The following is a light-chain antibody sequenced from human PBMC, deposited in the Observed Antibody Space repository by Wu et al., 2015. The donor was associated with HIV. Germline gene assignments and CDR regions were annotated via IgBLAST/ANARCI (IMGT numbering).Light chain of an antibody. J-gene: IGKJ1*01. CDR3: QQYNTWWT. CDR2: AAS. V-gene: IGKV3-15*01. Sequence: ETVMTQSPATLSVSPGERATLSCRASQSVGRNLAWYQRKPGRAPRLLIYAASTRITDIPARFSGSGSGTEFTLTISSLQSEDFAVYYCQQYNTWWTFGQGTKVDIK. CDR1: QSVGRN.